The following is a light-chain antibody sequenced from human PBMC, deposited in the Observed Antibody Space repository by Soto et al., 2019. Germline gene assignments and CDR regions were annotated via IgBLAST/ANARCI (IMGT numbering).Light chain of an antibody. CDR2: GNS. J-gene: IGLJ2*01. CDR3: QSYDSGLSGSV. Sequence: QSVLTQPPSVSGAPGQRVTISCTGSSSDIGAGYDVHWYQQLPGTAPKILIYGNSNRPSGVPDQFSGSKSGTSASLASTGLQAEDEADYYCQSYDSGLSGSVFGGGTKLTVL. CDR1: SSDIGAGYD. V-gene: IGLV1-40*01.